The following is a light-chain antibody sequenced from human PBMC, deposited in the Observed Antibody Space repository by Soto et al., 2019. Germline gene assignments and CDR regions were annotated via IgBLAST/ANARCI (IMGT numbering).Light chain of an antibody. CDR1: QSVSSN. Sequence: EIVMTQSPATLSVSPGERATLSCMASQSVSSNLAWYQQKPGQALRLLMYGASTRATGIPARFSGSGSGTEFTLTISTLQSEDFAVYYCQQYSNWPSITFGQGTRLEIK. V-gene: IGKV3-15*01. J-gene: IGKJ5*01. CDR2: GAS. CDR3: QQYSNWPSIT.